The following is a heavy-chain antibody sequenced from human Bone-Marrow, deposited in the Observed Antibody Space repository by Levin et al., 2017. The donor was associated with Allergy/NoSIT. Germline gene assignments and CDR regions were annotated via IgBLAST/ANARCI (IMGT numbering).Heavy chain of an antibody. Sequence: GGSLRLSCVASGFTFSGSAMHWVRQASGKGLEWVGRIRSKANSYATAYAASVKGRFTISRDDSKNTAYLQMNSLKTEDTAVYYCTSDYGDYYPNDAFDIWGQGTMVTVSS. CDR3: TSDYGDYYPNDAFDI. CDR1: GFTFSGSA. D-gene: IGHD4-17*01. J-gene: IGHJ3*02. V-gene: IGHV3-73*01. CDR2: IRSKANSYAT.